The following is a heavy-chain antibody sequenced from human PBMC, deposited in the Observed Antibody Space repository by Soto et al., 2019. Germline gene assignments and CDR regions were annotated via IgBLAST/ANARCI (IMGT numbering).Heavy chain of an antibody. J-gene: IGHJ4*02. CDR2: ISYDGSNK. V-gene: IGHV3-30*18. Sequence: GGSLRLSCAASGFTFSSYGMHWVRQAPGKGLEWVAVISYDGSNKYYADSVKGRFTISRDNSKNTLYLQMNSLRAEDTAVYYCAKPVSYDYVWGSYNYWGQGTLVTVSS. D-gene: IGHD3-16*01. CDR1: GFTFSSYG. CDR3: AKPVSYDYVWGSYNY.